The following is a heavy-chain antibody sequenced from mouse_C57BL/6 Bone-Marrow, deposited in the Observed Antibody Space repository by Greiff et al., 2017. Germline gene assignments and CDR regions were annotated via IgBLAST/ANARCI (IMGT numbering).Heavy chain of an antibody. CDR2: ISSGSSTI. Sequence: EVKLVESGGGLVKPGGSLKLSCAASGFTFSDYGMHWVRQAPEKGLEWVAYISSGSSTIYSADTVKGRFTISRDNAKNTLFLQMTSLRSEDTAMYYCARPLYYGSSSFAYWGQGTLVTVSA. D-gene: IGHD1-1*01. CDR3: ARPLYYGSSSFAY. J-gene: IGHJ3*01. CDR1: GFTFSDYG. V-gene: IGHV5-17*01.